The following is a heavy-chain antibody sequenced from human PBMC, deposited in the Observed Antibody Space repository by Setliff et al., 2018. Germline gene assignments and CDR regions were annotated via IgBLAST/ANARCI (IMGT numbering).Heavy chain of an antibody. CDR3: AHFTVGYDISGYLFS. D-gene: IGHD3-22*01. CDR1: GGSITSGSHY. J-gene: IGHJ5*02. Sequence: PSETLSLTCTVSGGSITSGSHYWSWIRQPAGKALEWLAVIFWDDDKRYSPSLRHRLTINKDTSKNQVVLTMANVDPVDTATYYCAHFTVGYDISGYLFSWGQGTLVTVSS. CDR2: IFWDDDK. V-gene: IGHV2-5*08.